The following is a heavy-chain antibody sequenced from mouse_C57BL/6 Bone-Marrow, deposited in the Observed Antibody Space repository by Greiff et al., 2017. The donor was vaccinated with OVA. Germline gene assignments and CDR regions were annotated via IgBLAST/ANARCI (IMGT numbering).Heavy chain of an antibody. CDR3: ARGGDYYGRSLNWYFDV. CDR1: GYTFTSYD. Sequence: QVQLQQSGPELVKPGASVKLSCKASGYTFTSYDINWVKQRPGQGLEWIGWIYPRDGSTKYNAKFKGKATLTVDTSSSTAYMELHSLTSEDSAVYFCARGGDYYGRSLNWYFDVWGTVTTVTVSS. J-gene: IGHJ1*03. D-gene: IGHD1-1*01. V-gene: IGHV1-85*01. CDR2: IYPRDGST.